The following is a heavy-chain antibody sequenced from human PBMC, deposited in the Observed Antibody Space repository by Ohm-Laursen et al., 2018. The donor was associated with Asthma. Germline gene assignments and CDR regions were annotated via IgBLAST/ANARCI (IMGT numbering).Heavy chain of an antibody. CDR2: IYYSGST. Sequence: GTQSLTCNVSGDSINSGNNYWSWIRQPPGKGLEWIGYIYYSGSTNYNPSLKSRVTISVDTSKNQFCLKLSSVNAADTAVYYCARLARGYDRHFDYWGQGTLVTVSS. CDR3: ARLARGYDRHFDY. CDR1: GDSINSGNNY. D-gene: IGHD3-22*01. J-gene: IGHJ4*02. V-gene: IGHV4-61*01.